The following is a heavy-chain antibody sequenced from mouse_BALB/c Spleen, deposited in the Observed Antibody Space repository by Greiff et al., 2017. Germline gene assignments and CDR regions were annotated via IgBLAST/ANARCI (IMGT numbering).Heavy chain of an antibody. J-gene: IGHJ2*01. Sequence: EVKLMESGGGLVQPGGSLRLSCATSGFTFTDYYMSWVRQPPGKALEWLGFIRNKANGYTTEYSASVKGRFTISRDNSQSILYLQMNTLRAEDSATYYCARDGYGNYCDYWGQGTTLTVSS. D-gene: IGHD2-10*02. CDR2: IRNKANGYTT. CDR3: ARDGYGNYCDY. V-gene: IGHV7-3*02. CDR1: GFTFTDYY.